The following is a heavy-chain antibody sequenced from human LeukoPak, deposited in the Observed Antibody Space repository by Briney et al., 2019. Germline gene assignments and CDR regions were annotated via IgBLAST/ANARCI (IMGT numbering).Heavy chain of an antibody. Sequence: ASVKVSCKASGYTFTGYYMHWVRQAPGQGLEWMGWINPNSGGTNYAQKFQGRVTMTRDMSISTAYMELSRLRSDDTAVYYCARDVGITVADSFDPWGQGTLVTVSS. J-gene: IGHJ5*02. CDR1: GYTFTGYY. CDR2: INPNSGGT. V-gene: IGHV1-2*02. D-gene: IGHD6-13*01. CDR3: ARDVGITVADSFDP.